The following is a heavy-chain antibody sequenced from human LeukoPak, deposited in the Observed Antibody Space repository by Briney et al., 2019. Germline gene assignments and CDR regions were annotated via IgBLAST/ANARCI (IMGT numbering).Heavy chain of an antibody. Sequence: ASVKVSCKASGYTFTSYDINWVRQATGQGLEWMGWMNPNSGNTGYAQKFQGRVTMTRNTSISTAYMELSSLRSEDTAVYYCARGRYSSGWYTPQYYYYGMDVWGQGTTVTVSS. CDR3: ARGRYSSGWYTPQYYYYGMDV. J-gene: IGHJ6*02. CDR2: MNPNSGNT. D-gene: IGHD6-19*01. CDR1: GYTFTSYD. V-gene: IGHV1-8*01.